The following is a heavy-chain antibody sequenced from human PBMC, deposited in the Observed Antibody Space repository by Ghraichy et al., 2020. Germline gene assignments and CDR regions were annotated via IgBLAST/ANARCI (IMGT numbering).Heavy chain of an antibody. CDR2: IFVGGST. Sequence: SETLSLTCTVSGGSILSDTYFWGWLRQPPGKGLEWIGCIFVGGSTHYKPSLKSRVTISADTSKNQVSLKVSSMTAADTAVYYCARQAPYSPPVYGMDVWGKGTPVTVSS. V-gene: IGHV4-39*01. CDR3: ARQAPYSPPVYGMDV. CDR1: GGSILSDTYF. J-gene: IGHJ6*04. D-gene: IGHD5-18*01.